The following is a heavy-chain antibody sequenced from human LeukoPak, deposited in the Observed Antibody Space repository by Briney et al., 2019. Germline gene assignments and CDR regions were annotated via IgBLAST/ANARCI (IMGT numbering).Heavy chain of an antibody. J-gene: IGHJ5*02. CDR3: AREASGYTYQFDP. CDR1: GGSISSGDYY. CDR2: IYYSGST. V-gene: IGHV4-61*08. D-gene: IGHD5-18*01. Sequence: SQTLSLTCTVSGGSISSGDYYWSWIRQPPGKGLEWIGYIYYSGSTNYNPSLKSRVTISVDTSKNQFSLKLSSVTAADTAVYYCAREASGYTYQFDPWGQGTLVTVSS.